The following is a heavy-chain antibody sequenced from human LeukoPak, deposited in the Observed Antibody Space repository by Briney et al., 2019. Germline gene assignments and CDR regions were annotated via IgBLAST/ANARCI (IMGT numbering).Heavy chain of an antibody. J-gene: IGHJ6*02. V-gene: IGHV1-18*01. CDR3: ARIPEAYYYYGMDV. Sequence: ASVKVSCKASGYTFTSYGISWVRQAPGQGLEWMGWISAYNGNTNYAQKPQGRVTMTTDTSTSTAYMELRSLRSDDTAVYYCARIPEAYYYYGMDVWGQGTTVTVSS. CDR2: ISAYNGNT. D-gene: IGHD1-14*01. CDR1: GYTFTSYG.